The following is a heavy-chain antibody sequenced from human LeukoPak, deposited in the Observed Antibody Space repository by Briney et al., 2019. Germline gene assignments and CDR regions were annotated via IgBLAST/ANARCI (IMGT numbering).Heavy chain of an antibody. V-gene: IGHV4-38-2*02. CDR1: GYSISSGYY. D-gene: IGHD2-2*01. J-gene: IGHJ6*03. Sequence: SETLSLTCTVSGYSISSGYYWGWIRQPPGKELEWIGSFYYNENTYYRPSLKSRVVISVDTSKNQFSLQMNSVTAADAAVYYCARGYHPTHYYADVWGKGTTVTVSS. CDR2: FYYNENT. CDR3: ARGYHPTHYYADV.